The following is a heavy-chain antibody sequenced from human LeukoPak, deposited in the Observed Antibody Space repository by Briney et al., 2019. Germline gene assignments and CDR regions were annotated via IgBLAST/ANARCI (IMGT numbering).Heavy chain of an antibody. D-gene: IGHD4-17*01. J-gene: IGHJ4*02. CDR1: GGSISSVHW. CDR2: IYHSGIT. Sequence: SRTLSLTCAVSGGSISSVHWWTWVRQPPGKGLEWIGEIYHSGITNYNPSLTSRLTISENKSKNQFSLKLSSVAAANTAVYYCAKGGDYVFDDWGQGTLVTVSS. CDR3: AKGGDYVFDD. V-gene: IGHV4-4*02.